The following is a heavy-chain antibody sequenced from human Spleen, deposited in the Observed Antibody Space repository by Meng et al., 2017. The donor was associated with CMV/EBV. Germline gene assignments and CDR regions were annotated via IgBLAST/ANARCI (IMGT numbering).Heavy chain of an antibody. Sequence: NYRLSWVRQAPGKGLECVSGISGSGALPYYPDSVKGRFTISRDNPKNTLSLQINSLRAEDTAVYYCAKDMGGRFCSASSCYTALDQWGQGTLVTVSS. D-gene: IGHD2-2*02. CDR1: NYR. V-gene: IGHV3-23*01. J-gene: IGHJ4*02. CDR3: AKDMGGRFCSASSCYTALDQ. CDR2: ISGSGALP.